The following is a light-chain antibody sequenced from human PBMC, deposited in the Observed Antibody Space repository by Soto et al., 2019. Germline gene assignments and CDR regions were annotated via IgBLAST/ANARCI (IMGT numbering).Light chain of an antibody. Sequence: EIVLQKSPATLSLSPGGRAPLSGRASESVRHYVAWYQQNPAQAPRLLIYDASNRATGIPARFSGSGSGTDYTLTISSLEAEEFAVYYCQHRDNRSYIVGQGTKVDIK. J-gene: IGKJ2*01. CDR1: ESVRHY. V-gene: IGKV3-11*01. CDR3: QHRDNRSYI. CDR2: DAS.